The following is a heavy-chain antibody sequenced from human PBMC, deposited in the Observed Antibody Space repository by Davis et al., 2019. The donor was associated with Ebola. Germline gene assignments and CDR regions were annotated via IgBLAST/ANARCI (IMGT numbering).Heavy chain of an antibody. CDR1: GGSISSSTHY. D-gene: IGHD3-16*01. V-gene: IGHV4-39*01. Sequence: MPSETLSLTCTVSGGSISSSTHYWGWVRQSPGKGLEWLGSMYYSGNTYYNPSLKSRVIFSVDTSRNQFSLKLNSVTAADTAVYYCAKMIQGQSHWFDPWGQGTLVTVSS. CDR2: MYYSGNT. CDR3: AKMIQGQSHWFDP. J-gene: IGHJ5*02.